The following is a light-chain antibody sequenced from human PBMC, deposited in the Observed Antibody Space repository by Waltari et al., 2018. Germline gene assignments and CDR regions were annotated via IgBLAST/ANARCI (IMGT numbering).Light chain of an antibody. CDR1: QSVSKY. J-gene: IGKJ1*01. CDR3: QKYGTLPAT. Sequence: IVLTQPPGTLSLSPGERATLTCRASQSVSKYVAGYQQKPGQAPRLLIYDASTSATGIPDRFSASGCGTDFSLTISRLGPEDCAVYYCQKYGTLPATFGQGTK. V-gene: IGKV3-20*01. CDR2: DAS.